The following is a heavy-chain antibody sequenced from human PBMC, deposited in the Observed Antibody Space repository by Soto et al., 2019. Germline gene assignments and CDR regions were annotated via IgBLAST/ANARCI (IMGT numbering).Heavy chain of an antibody. J-gene: IGHJ6*02. Sequence: GGSLRLSCAASGFTFSSYAMSWVRQAPGKGLEWVSAISGSGGSTYYADSVKGRFTISRDNSKNTLYLQMNSLRAEDTAVYYCAKGGPRIAVNYYYYGMDVWGQGTTVTVSS. CDR2: ISGSGGST. V-gene: IGHV3-23*01. CDR1: GFTFSSYA. CDR3: AKGGPRIAVNYYYYGMDV. D-gene: IGHD6-19*01.